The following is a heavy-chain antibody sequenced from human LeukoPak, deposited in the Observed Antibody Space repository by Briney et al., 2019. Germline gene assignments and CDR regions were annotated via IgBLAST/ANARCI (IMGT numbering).Heavy chain of an antibody. CDR3: ASGIEYSSSDY. Sequence: SETLSLTXTVSGGSISSYYWSWIRQPDGKGLEWIGRIYTSGSTNYNPSLKSRVTMSVDTSKNQFSLKLSSVTAADTAVYYCASGIEYSSSDYWGQGTLVTVSS. D-gene: IGHD6-6*01. J-gene: IGHJ4*02. CDR2: IYTSGST. V-gene: IGHV4-4*07. CDR1: GGSISSYY.